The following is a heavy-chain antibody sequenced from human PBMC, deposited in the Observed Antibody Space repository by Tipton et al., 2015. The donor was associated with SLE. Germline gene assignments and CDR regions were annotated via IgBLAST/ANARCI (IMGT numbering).Heavy chain of an antibody. D-gene: IGHD6-13*01. CDR3: ARVVRLLGAAGHFDA. CDR1: GGSVSSNY. Sequence: TLSLTCTVSGGSVSSNYWSWIRQPPGKGLEWIGYIDYRDITNYNPSLKSRVTMSIDTSKNQFSLKLSSVTAADTAVYYCARVVRLLGAAGHFDAWGQGALVTVSS. J-gene: IGHJ4*02. V-gene: IGHV4-59*02. CDR2: IDYRDIT.